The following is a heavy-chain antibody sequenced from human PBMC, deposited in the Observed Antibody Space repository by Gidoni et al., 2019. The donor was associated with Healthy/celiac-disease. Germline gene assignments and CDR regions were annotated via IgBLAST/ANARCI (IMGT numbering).Heavy chain of an antibody. Sequence: EVQLLESGGGLVQPGGSLRLSCAASGFTFSSYAMSWVRQAPGKGLDWVSAISGSGGSTYYADSAKGRFTISRDSSKNTLYRQMSSLRAEDTAVYYCAKDRGRCIFGVADDAFDIWGQGTMVTVSS. J-gene: IGHJ3*02. V-gene: IGHV3-23*01. CDR3: AKDRGRCIFGVADDAFDI. D-gene: IGHD3-3*01. CDR2: ISGSGGST. CDR1: GFTFSSYA.